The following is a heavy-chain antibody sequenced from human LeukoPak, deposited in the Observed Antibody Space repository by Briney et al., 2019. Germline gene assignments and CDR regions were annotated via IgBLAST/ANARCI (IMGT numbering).Heavy chain of an antibody. CDR3: ARDARAVAGTWDY. Sequence: PGGSLRLSCAASGFTVSSNYMSWVRQAPGKGLEWVSVIYSGGSTYYADSVKGRFTISRDNSKNTLYLQMNSLRAEDTAVYYCARDARAVAGTWDYWGQGTLVTVSS. CDR2: IYSGGST. D-gene: IGHD6-19*01. CDR1: GFTVSSNY. V-gene: IGHV3-66*01. J-gene: IGHJ4*02.